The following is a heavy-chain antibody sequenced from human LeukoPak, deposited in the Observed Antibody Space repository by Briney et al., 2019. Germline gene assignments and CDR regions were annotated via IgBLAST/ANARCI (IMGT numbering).Heavy chain of an antibody. D-gene: IGHD3-22*01. CDR2: ISRSGSTI. CDR1: GFTFSDYY. V-gene: IGHV3-11*01. Sequence: GGSLRLSCATSGFTFSDYYMTWIRQAQGRGLEWLSYISRSGSTIYYADSVKGRFTVSRDNAKNSLYLQMDSLRADDTAVYYCARASDYYDSSGTNYYYYYMDVWGNGTTVTVSS. CDR3: ARASDYYDSSGTNYYYYYMDV. J-gene: IGHJ6*03.